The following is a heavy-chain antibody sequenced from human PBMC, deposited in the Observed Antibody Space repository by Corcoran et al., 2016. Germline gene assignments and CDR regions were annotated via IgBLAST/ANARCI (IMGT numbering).Heavy chain of an antibody. CDR2: IDPSDSYI. CDR3: TRHGGGDPHL. Sequence: EEQLVQSGAEVKKPGESLRISCKGSGYSFTSYWISWVRQMPGKGLEWMGRIDPSDSYINYSPSFQGHVTISADKSINTAYLQWSSLKASETAMYYCTRHGGGDPHLWGRGTLVTVSS. V-gene: IGHV5-10-1*03. D-gene: IGHD2-21*02. J-gene: IGHJ2*01. CDR1: GYSFTSYW.